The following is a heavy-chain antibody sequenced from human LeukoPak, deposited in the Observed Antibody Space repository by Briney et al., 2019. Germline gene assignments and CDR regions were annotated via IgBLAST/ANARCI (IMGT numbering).Heavy chain of an antibody. V-gene: IGHV1-2*02. CDR3: ARDREYSSVNWFDP. CDR2: INPNSGGT. D-gene: IGHD6-6*01. CDR1: GYTFTGYY. Sequence: ASVKVSCEASGYTFTGYYVHWVRQAPGQGLERMGWINPNSGGTNYEEKFQGRVTMTRDTSISTAYMELSSLISDDTAVYYCARDREYSSVNWFDPWGQGTLVTVSS. J-gene: IGHJ5*02.